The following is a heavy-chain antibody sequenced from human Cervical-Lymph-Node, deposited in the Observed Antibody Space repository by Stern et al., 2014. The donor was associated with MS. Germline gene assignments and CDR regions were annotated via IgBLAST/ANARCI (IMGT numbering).Heavy chain of an antibody. Sequence: EVQLVESGGGLVQPGGSLRLFCAASGFSFSDHSMNWVRQAPGKGLEWVGRITNRVNDYKTDYAASVKGRFTISRDDSQNSLYLQMNSLKTEDTAVYYCVRERSRFYDTTGYHQADYFDSWGQGTLVTVSS. CDR3: VRERSRFYDTTGYHQADYFDS. CDR2: ITNRVNDYKT. V-gene: IGHV3-72*01. CDR1: GFSFSDHS. J-gene: IGHJ4*02. D-gene: IGHD3-22*01.